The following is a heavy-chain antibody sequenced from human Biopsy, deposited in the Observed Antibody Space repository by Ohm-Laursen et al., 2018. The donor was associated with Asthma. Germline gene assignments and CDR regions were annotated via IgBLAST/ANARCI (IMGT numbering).Heavy chain of an antibody. CDR1: GYNFISFA. D-gene: IGHD3-9*01. J-gene: IGHJ3*01. CDR3: ARTYYDFLTGQVKDVFGV. Sequence: ASVTVSCKASGYNFISFAIHWVRQAPGQRLEWMGWVNTGNGDTKYSQKFQGRVTITRDTCASTAYMELRSLRSEDTATYYCARTYYDFLTGQVKDVFGVWGQGTMVTVSS. CDR2: VNTGNGDT. V-gene: IGHV1-3*04.